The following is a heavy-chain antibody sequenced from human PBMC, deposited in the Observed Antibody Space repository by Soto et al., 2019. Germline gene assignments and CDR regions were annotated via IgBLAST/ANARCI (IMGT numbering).Heavy chain of an antibody. CDR3: TTNDAFDI. CDR1: GFTFSNVW. Sequence: LRLSCAASGFTFSNVWMSWVRQAPGKGLEWVGRIKNKFDGWTTQYAAPVKGIFTISRDDSKNTVYLQMNSLNTDDTGVYYCTTNDAFDIWGQGTMVTVSS. V-gene: IGHV3-15*01. CDR2: IKNKFDGWTT. J-gene: IGHJ3*02.